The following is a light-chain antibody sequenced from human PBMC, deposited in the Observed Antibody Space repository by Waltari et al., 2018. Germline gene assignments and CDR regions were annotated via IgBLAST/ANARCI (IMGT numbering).Light chain of an antibody. V-gene: IGKV3-15*01. Sequence: EIVMTQSPATLSVSPGEGATLSCRASQSINSNLAWYQQKPGQAPRLRLYGASTRATGVPARFSGIGSGTEFTLTISSLQSEDFAIYYCQQYNNWVTFGHGTRLEIK. CDR3: QQYNNWVT. CDR1: QSINSN. CDR2: GAS. J-gene: IGKJ5*01.